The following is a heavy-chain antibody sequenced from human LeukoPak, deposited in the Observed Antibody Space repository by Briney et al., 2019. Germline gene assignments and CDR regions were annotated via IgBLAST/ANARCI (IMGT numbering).Heavy chain of an antibody. D-gene: IGHD1-26*01. CDR2: IRYDGSNK. CDR1: GFTFSSHG. J-gene: IGHJ4*02. CDR3: AKATYSGSFPYLGY. V-gene: IGHV3-30*02. Sequence: PGGSLRLSCAASGFTFSSHGMHWVRQAPGKGLEWVAFIRYDGSNKYYADSVKGRFTISRDSSKNTLYLQMNSLRGEDTAVYYCAKATYSGSFPYLGYWGRGTLVTVSS.